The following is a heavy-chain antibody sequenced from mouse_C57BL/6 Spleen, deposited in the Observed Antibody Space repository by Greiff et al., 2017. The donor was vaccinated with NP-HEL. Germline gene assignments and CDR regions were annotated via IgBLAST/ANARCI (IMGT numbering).Heavy chain of an antibody. CDR3: ARDNRVYYAMDY. CDR2: ISYDGSN. J-gene: IGHJ4*01. V-gene: IGHV3-6*01. Sequence: VQLQQSGPGLVKPSQSLSLTCSVTGYSITSGYYWNWIRQFPGNKLEWMGYISYDGSNNYNPSLKNRISITRDTSKNQFFLKLNSVTTEDTATYYCARDNRVYYAMDYWGQGTSVTVSS. CDR1: GYSITSGYY.